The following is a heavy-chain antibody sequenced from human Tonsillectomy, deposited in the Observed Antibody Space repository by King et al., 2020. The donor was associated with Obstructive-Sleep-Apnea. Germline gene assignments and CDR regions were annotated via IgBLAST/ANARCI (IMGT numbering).Heavy chain of an antibody. CDR1: GFTFSNYA. CDR2: IWSDGSKK. Sequence: VQLVESGGGVVQPGRSLRLSCAASGFTFSNYAMHWVRQAPGKGLEWVAIIWSDGSKKFYEDSVKGRFTISRDNSKNTLYLQMNSLRAEDTAVYYCAREGRDGYNQLGGDYFDYWGQGTLVTVSS. D-gene: IGHD5-24*01. V-gene: IGHV3-33*01. J-gene: IGHJ4*02. CDR3: AREGRDGYNQLGGDYFDY.